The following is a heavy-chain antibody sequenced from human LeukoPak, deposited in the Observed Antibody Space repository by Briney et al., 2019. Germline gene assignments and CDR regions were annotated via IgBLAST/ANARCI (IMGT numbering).Heavy chain of an antibody. CDR3: ARYNWNDGARYFDF. Sequence: SQTLSLTCVISGDSVSSSSIAWNWIRLSPSRGLEWLGRTYYKSKWYTDYAVSVKSRIIINPDTLKNQFSLQLNSVTPEDTAVYYCARYNWNDGARYFDFWGQGILVTVSS. V-gene: IGHV6-1*01. D-gene: IGHD1-20*01. CDR1: GDSVSSSSIA. CDR2: TYYKSKWYT. J-gene: IGHJ4*02.